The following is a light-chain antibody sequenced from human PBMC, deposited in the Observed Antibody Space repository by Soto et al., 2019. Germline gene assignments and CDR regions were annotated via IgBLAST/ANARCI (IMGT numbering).Light chain of an antibody. Sequence: DIQMTQTPSTLSASIGDRVTITCRASQSISSWLAWYQQKPGKAPKLLIHDASSLESGVPSRFSGSGSGTEFTLTISRLQPDDLATYYCQHYSAFSVTFGQGTKVDIK. CDR3: QHYSAFSVT. CDR2: DAS. CDR1: QSISSW. J-gene: IGKJ1*01. V-gene: IGKV1-5*01.